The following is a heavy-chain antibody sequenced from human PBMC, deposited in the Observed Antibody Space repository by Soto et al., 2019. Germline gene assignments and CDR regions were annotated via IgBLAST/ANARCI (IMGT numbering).Heavy chain of an antibody. CDR3: ARGGGVGVAGSAAFDM. D-gene: IGHD3-3*01. V-gene: IGHV1-2*02. J-gene: IGHJ3*02. Sequence: QLHLVQSGAVVKKPGASVTVSCSASGYPVTAYYMHWVRQAPGRGLEWMGGINPATGAAKYTQTYQGRVTMTRDTSRSRVFMELGGLTSEATAVFYCARGGGVGVAGSAAFDMWGQGTLVTVSS. CDR2: INPATGAA. CDR1: GYPVTAYY.